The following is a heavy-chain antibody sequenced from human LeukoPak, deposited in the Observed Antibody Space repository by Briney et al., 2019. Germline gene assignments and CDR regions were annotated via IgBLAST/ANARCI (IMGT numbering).Heavy chain of an antibody. Sequence: GGSLRLSCATSGFTFDDYAMHWVRQAPGKSLEWVSGITWNSATIVYADSVKGRFTISRDNAKNSVYLQMNSLRAEDTALYYCAKGRGFFEGACFDYWGRGTLVTVSS. D-gene: IGHD3-3*01. V-gene: IGHV3-9*01. CDR2: ITWNSATI. CDR1: GFTFDDYA. J-gene: IGHJ4*02. CDR3: AKGRGFFEGACFDY.